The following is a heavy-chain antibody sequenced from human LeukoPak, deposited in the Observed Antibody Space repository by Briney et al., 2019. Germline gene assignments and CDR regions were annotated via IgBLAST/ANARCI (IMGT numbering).Heavy chain of an antibody. CDR2: IYYSGNT. Sequence: SETLSLTCTVSGGSISSSSYYWGWIRQPPGKGLEWIGTIYYSGNTYYNPSLKSRVTMPVDTSKNQFSLKLSSVTAADTAVYYCARGSWFGEFDYWGQGTLVTVSS. D-gene: IGHD3-10*01. CDR3: ARGSWFGEFDY. CDR1: GGSISSSSYY. V-gene: IGHV4-39*07. J-gene: IGHJ4*02.